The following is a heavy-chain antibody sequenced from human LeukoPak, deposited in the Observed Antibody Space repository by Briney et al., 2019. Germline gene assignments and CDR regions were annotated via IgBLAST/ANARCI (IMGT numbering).Heavy chain of an antibody. V-gene: IGHV1-69*04. CDR1: GGTFSSYA. CDR2: IIPILGIA. Sequence: SVKVSCKASGGTFSSYAISWVRQAPGQGLEWMGRIIPILGIANYAQKFQGRVTITADKSTSTAYMELSSLRSDDTAVYYCARARSDSNYDYWGQGTLVTVSS. J-gene: IGHJ4*02. CDR3: ARARSDSNYDY. D-gene: IGHD4-11*01.